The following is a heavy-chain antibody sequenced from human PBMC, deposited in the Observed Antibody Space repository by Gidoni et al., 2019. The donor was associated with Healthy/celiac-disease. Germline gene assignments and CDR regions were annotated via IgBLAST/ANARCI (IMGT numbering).Heavy chain of an antibody. V-gene: IGHV3-30-3*01. J-gene: IGHJ4*02. D-gene: IGHD3-10*01. CDR1: GFTFSSYA. CDR3: ATYGSGRNYYFDY. Sequence: QVQLVESGGGVVQPGRSLRLSCADSGFTFSSYAMHWVRQAPGKGLEWVAVISYDGSNKYYADSVKGRFTISRDNSKNTLYLQMNSLRAEDTAVYYCATYGSGRNYYFDYWGQGTLVTVSS. CDR2: ISYDGSNK.